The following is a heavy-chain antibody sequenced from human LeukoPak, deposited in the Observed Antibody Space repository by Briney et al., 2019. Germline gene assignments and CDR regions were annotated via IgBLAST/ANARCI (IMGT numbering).Heavy chain of an antibody. CDR3: ARGGLENGYHSNDGFDI. Sequence: SETLSLTCTVSGGSISGYYWSWIRQPPGKGLEGIGYIYYSGSTKYNPSLNSRVTMSVDTSRNQFSLKLSSVTAADTAVYYCARGGLENGYHSNDGFDIWGQGTMVTVSS. CDR1: GGSISGYY. V-gene: IGHV4-59*01. CDR2: IYYSGST. J-gene: IGHJ3*02. D-gene: IGHD3-22*01.